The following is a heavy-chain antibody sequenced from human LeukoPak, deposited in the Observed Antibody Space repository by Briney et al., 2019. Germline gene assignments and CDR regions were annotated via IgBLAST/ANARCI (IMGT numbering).Heavy chain of an antibody. CDR2: IKSDGSTT. V-gene: IGHV3-74*01. CDR3: ARSLDALTTPFDY. Sequence: GGSLRLSCAASGFTFSSYWMHWVRQAPGKGLVWVSRIKSDGSTTNYADSVKGRFTISRDNAKNTLFLQMNSLRAEDTAVYYCARSLDALTTPFDYWGQGTLVTVSS. J-gene: IGHJ4*02. CDR1: GFTFSSYW. D-gene: IGHD3-16*01.